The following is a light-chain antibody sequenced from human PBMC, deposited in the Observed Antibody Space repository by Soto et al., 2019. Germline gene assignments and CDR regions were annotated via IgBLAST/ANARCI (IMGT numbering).Light chain of an antibody. CDR1: QGIGSW. V-gene: IGKV1-12*01. J-gene: IGKJ3*01. CDR2: AAS. CDR3: QQANNFPET. Sequence: DIQMTQSPSSVSASVGDRVTITCRASQGIGSWLAWYQQKPGRGPKLLIYAASILQSGVPSRFSGSGSGTDFTLTISSLQPEDFATYYCQQANNFPETFGPGTKVEIK.